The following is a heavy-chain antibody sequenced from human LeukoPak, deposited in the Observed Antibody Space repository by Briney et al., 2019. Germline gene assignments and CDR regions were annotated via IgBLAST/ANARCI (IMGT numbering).Heavy chain of an antibody. CDR2: IYSGGST. CDR3: ARYHYDRSGSPHYFLY. D-gene: IGHD3-22*01. Sequence: PVGSLSPSPAASGFILCDIYISCVRQAPGQGLEWVSVIYSGGSTYYADSVKGRFTISRDISKNTVFLQLNSLTAEDTAVYYCARYHYDRSGSPHYFLYWGRKPLVAVSS. V-gene: IGHV3-53*01. J-gene: IGHJ4*02. CDR1: GFILCDIY.